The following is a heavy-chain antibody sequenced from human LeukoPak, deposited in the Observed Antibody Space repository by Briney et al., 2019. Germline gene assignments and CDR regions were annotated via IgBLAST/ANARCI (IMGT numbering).Heavy chain of an antibody. CDR3: AKFPMAPAVPDYFDY. Sequence: GGSLRLSCAASGFTVSSNYMSWVRQAPGKGLEWVSVIYSGGSTYYADSVKGRFTISRDNSKNTLSLQMNSLRAEDTAVYYCAKFPMAPAVPDYFDYWGQGTLVTVSS. J-gene: IGHJ4*02. CDR1: GFTVSSNY. D-gene: IGHD2-2*01. CDR2: IYSGGST. V-gene: IGHV3-53*01.